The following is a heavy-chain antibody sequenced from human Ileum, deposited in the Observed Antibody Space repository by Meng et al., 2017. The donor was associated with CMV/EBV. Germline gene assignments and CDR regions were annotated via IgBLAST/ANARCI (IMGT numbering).Heavy chain of an antibody. CDR1: GFTFSRYW. D-gene: IGHD3-16*01. J-gene: IGHJ6*02. CDR2: INEDGSER. V-gene: IGHV3-7*01. Sequence: GESLKISCAASGFTFSRYWMAWVRQAPGKGLEWVATINEDGSERQYVDSVKGRFTISGDNAQNSLYLQMNSLRAEDTAVYYCARVGVWYGMDVWGQGTTVTVSS. CDR3: ARVGVWYGMDV.